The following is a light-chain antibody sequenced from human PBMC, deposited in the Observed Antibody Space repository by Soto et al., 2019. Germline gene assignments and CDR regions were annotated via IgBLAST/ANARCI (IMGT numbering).Light chain of an antibody. V-gene: IGKV1-9*01. CDR2: AAA. CDR3: QQLRMYPSN. J-gene: IGKJ4*01. Sequence: ITLTHSPWALSASVVDSVTSTCQASQYIAIYLAEYQQKPGEAPKLLIYAAATLYGGVPSRFSGSGSWTAFALTITSLQAEDFATYYCQQLRMYPSNFGGGTKVDIK. CDR1: QYIAIY.